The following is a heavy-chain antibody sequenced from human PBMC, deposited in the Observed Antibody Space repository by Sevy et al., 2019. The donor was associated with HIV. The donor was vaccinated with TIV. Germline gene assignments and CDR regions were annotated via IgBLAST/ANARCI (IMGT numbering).Heavy chain of an antibody. V-gene: IGHV3-9*01. D-gene: IGHD2-21*01. CDR1: GFRFDDYA. CDR2: ISWNSYRI. CDR3: AKDMGGIETLDYYSYYGMDV. J-gene: IGHJ6*02. Sequence: GGSLRLSCAASGFRFDDYAMHWVRQVPGKSPEWVSGISWNSYRIDYADSVRGRFTSSRDNAKNSLSLQMNSLRVEDTALYYCAKDMGGIETLDYYSYYGMDVWGQGTTVTVSS.